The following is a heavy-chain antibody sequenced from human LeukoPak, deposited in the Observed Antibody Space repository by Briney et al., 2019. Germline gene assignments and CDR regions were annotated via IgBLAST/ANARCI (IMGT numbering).Heavy chain of an antibody. V-gene: IGHV3-66*01. CDR2: IYSGGTT. CDR3: ARDSSSGWYHDY. D-gene: IGHD6-19*01. J-gene: IGHJ4*02. CDR1: GFTISTNY. Sequence: GGSLRLSCAASGFTISTNYMSWVRQAPGKGLEWVSVIYSGGTTYYADSVKGRFTISRDKSKNTLYLQMNSLRAEETAVYYCARDSSSGWYHDYWGQGTLVTVSS.